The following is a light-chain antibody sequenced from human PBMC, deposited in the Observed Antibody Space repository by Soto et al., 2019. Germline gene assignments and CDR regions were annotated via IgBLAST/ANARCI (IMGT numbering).Light chain of an antibody. Sequence: QSALTQPPSASGSPGQSVTISCTGTSSDVGGYNYVSWYQQYPDKAPKLMIYEVSKGPSGVPDRFSGSKSGNTASLTVSGLQAEDEADYYCSSYAGSNTFIFGGGTKLTVL. J-gene: IGLJ2*01. CDR1: SSDVGGYNY. CDR3: SSYAGSNTFI. V-gene: IGLV2-8*01. CDR2: EVS.